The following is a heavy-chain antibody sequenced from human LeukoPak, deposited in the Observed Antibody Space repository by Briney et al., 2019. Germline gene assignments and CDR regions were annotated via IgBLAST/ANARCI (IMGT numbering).Heavy chain of an antibody. CDR1: GGTFSSYA. CDR3: ARVRHYDLNWFDP. J-gene: IGHJ5*02. V-gene: IGHV1-69*13. Sequence: EASVKVSCKASGGTFSSYAISWVRQAPGQGLEWMGGIIPIFGTANYAQKFQGRVTITADESTSTAYMELSSLRSEDTAVYYCARVRHYDLNWFDPWGQGTLVTVSS. D-gene: IGHD3-3*01. CDR2: IIPIFGTA.